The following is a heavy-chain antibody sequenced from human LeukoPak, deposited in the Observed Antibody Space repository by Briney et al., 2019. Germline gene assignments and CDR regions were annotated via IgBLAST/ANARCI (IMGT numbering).Heavy chain of an antibody. V-gene: IGHV3-48*03. CDR1: GFTFSNFE. CDR2: ITSSGTTI. J-gene: IGHJ4*02. CDR3: ARGYGSGEDGDY. D-gene: IGHD3-10*01. Sequence: GGSLRLSCAASGFTFSNFEMNWVRQAPGKGLEWVSYITSSGTTIYYADTVKGRFTISRDNAKNSLYLQMNSLRAEDTALYYCARGYGSGEDGDYWGQGTPVTVSS.